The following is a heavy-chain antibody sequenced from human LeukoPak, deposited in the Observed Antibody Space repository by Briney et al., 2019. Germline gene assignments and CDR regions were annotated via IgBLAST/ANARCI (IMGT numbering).Heavy chain of an antibody. D-gene: IGHD1-7*01. CDR3: ATSRTFDY. J-gene: IGHJ4*02. V-gene: IGHV3-48*04. CDR1: GFTFSSYS. CDR2: ISSSSSTI. Sequence: GGSLRLSCAASGFTFSSYSMNWVRQAPGKGLEWVSYISSSSSTIYYADSAKGRFTISRDNAKNSLYLQMNSLRAEDTAAYYCATSRTFDYWGQGTLVTVSS.